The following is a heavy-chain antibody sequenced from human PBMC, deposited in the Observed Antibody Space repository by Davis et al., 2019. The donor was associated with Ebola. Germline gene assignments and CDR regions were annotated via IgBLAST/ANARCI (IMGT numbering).Heavy chain of an antibody. CDR2: IKSDGSSA. V-gene: IGHV3-74*01. D-gene: IGHD3-3*01. Sequence: PGGSLRLSCAASGFTFSGHWMHWVRQAPGKGLVWVSQIKSDGSSATYADSVKGRFTISRDNAKNSLYLQMNSLRAEDTALYYCARDRRGEWFPDYWGQGTLVTVSS. CDR3: ARDRRGEWFPDY. J-gene: IGHJ4*02. CDR1: GFTFSGHW.